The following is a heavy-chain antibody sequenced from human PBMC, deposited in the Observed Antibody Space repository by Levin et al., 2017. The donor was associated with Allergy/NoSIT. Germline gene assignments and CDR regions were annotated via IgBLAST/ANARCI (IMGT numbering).Heavy chain of an antibody. D-gene: IGHD3-3*01. Sequence: ASVKVSCKASGYTFTSYGISWVRPAPGQGLEWMGWISAYNGNTNYAQKFQGRGTMTTETSTSTAYMELRSLRSDDTAVYYCARVLQAYYDFWSGYWGAFDSWGQGTMVTVSS. J-gene: IGHJ3*02. CDR3: ARVLQAYYDFWSGYWGAFDS. CDR2: ISAYNGNT. V-gene: IGHV1-18*01. CDR1: GYTFTSYG.